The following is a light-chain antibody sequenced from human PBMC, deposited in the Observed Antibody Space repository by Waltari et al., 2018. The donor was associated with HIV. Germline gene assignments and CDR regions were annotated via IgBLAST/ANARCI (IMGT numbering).Light chain of an antibody. CDR2: YDS. J-gene: IGLJ1*01. Sequence: SYVLTQSPSVSVAPGKTASITCGGEDIGSKGVHWYQQKPGQAPVLVISYDSDRPSGIPERFSGSNSGNTATLTISRVEAGDEADYYCQVWTSSRDHPYVFGAGTKVTVL. CDR1: DIGSKG. V-gene: IGLV3-21*04. CDR3: QVWTSSRDHPYV.